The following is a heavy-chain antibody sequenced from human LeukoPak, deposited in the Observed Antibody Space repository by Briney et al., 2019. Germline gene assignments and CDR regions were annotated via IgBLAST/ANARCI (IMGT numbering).Heavy chain of an antibody. CDR1: GGSISSYY. Sequence: SETLSLTCTVSGGSISSYYWSWIRQPPGKGLEWIGEINHSGSTNYNPSLKSRVTISVDTSKNQFSLKLSSVTAADTAVYYCARASFGRTYYYYYMDVWGKGTTVTVSS. CDR3: ARASFGRTYYYYYMDV. J-gene: IGHJ6*03. D-gene: IGHD2-15*01. CDR2: INHSGST. V-gene: IGHV4-34*01.